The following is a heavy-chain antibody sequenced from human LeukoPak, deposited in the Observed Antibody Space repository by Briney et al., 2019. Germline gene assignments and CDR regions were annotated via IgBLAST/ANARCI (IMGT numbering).Heavy chain of an antibody. CDR2: ISGSGGST. V-gene: IGHV3-23*01. CDR1: GFTFSSYI. Sequence: GGTLRLSCAASGFTFSSYIMSWVRQAPGKGLEWVSTISGSGGSTYYADSVKGRFTISRDNSKNTLYLQVNSLRAEDTAVYYCAKAFSGTLEFDYWGQGTLVTVSS. J-gene: IGHJ4*02. D-gene: IGHD1-26*01. CDR3: AKAFSGTLEFDY.